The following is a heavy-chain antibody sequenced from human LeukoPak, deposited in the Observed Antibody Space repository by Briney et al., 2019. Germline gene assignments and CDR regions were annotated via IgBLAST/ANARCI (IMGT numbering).Heavy chain of an antibody. J-gene: IGHJ4*02. V-gene: IGHV4-4*02. D-gene: IGHD3-22*01. CDR3: ARDRVLRYYDSSTSIDY. Sequence: PSGTLSLTCAVSGGSISSSNWWSWVRQPPGKGLEWIGEIYHSGSTNYNPSLKSRVTISVDKSKNQLSLKLSSVTAADTAVYYCARDRVLRYYDSSTSIDYWGQGTLVTVSS. CDR2: IYHSGST. CDR1: GGSISSSNW.